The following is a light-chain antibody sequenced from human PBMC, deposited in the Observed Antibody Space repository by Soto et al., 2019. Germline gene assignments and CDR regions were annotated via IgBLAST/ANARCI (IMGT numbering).Light chain of an antibody. J-gene: IGKJ4*01. Sequence: DIQMTQSPSSVSASVGDRVTITCRASQGISSWLPWYHQKPGKAPKLLIYAASSLQSGVPSSCGGSGSGTDFPVNISSLPPEDFASYYCQQHNSVALTFGGGPKVAIK. CDR3: QQHNSVALT. CDR1: QGISSW. V-gene: IGKV1-12*01. CDR2: AAS.